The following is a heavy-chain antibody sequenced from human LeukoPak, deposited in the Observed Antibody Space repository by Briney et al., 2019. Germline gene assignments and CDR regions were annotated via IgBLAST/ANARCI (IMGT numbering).Heavy chain of an antibody. D-gene: IGHD3-10*02. V-gene: IGHV3-21*01. CDR2: ISSAGSYI. Sequence: KTGGSLRLSCAASGFTLSSYTMIWVRQAPGKGLEWVSSISSAGSYIYYADSLKGRFTISRDIAKNSLYLQMNSLRAEDTAVYYCAELGITMIGGVWGKGTTVTISS. J-gene: IGHJ6*04. CDR1: GFTLSSYT. CDR3: AELGITMIGGV.